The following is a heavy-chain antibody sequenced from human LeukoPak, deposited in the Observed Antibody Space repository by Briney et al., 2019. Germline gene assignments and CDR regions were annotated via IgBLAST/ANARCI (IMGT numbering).Heavy chain of an antibody. Sequence: GGSLRLSCAASGFTFSSYWMSWVRQAPGRGLEWVANIKQDGSEKYYVDSVKGRFTISRDNAKNSLYLQMNSLRAEDTALYYCAKGGDYDILTGDNWFDPWGQGTLVTVSS. V-gene: IGHV3-7*03. CDR2: IKQDGSEK. D-gene: IGHD3-9*01. CDR3: AKGGDYDILTGDNWFDP. CDR1: GFTFSSYW. J-gene: IGHJ5*02.